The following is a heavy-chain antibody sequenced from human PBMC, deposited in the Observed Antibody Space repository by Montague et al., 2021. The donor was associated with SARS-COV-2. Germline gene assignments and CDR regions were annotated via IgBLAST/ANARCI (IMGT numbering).Heavy chain of an antibody. CDR3: ARGRQPVVVQGDDTGGRAFEI. CDR2: VNQSGTT. V-gene: IGHV4-34*01. CDR1: GGSFSSYY. Sequence: SETLSLTCAIYGGSFSSYYWSWIRQPPGKGLEWIGEVNQSGTTIYNPSVKSGVTISEDTSKNQFYLRLSSVTAADTAVYYCARGRQPVVVQGDDTGGRAFEIWGQGTLVTVSS. D-gene: IGHD2-21*01. J-gene: IGHJ3*02.